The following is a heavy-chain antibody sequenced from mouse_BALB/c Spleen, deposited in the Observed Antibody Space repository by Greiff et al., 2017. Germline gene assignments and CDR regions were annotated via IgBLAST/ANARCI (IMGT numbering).Heavy chain of an antibody. CDR2: IWAGGST. V-gene: IGHV2-9*02. D-gene: IGHD1-1*01. CDR3: AREDYGIIWGFAY. CDR1: GFSLTSYG. J-gene: IGHJ3*01. Sequence: QVQLKESGPGLVAPSQSLSITCTVSGFSLTSYGVHWVRQPPGKGLEWLGVIWAGGSTNYNSALMSRLSISKDNSKSQVFLKMNSLQTDDTAMYYCAREDYGIIWGFAYWGQGTLVTVSA.